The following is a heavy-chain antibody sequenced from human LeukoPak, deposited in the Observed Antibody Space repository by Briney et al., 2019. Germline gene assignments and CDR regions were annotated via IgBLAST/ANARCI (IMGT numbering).Heavy chain of an antibody. CDR3: ARSGQWLAPYYFDY. D-gene: IGHD6-19*01. CDR2: MYSSGTT. CDR1: GGSISSGSYS. J-gene: IGHJ4*02. Sequence: PSETLSLTCTVSGGSISSGSYSWNWIRQPAGKGLEWIGRMYSSGTTNYNPSLKSRVTISVDTSKNQFSLKLSSVTASDTAVYYCARSGQWLAPYYFDYWGQGTLVTVSS. V-gene: IGHV4-61*02.